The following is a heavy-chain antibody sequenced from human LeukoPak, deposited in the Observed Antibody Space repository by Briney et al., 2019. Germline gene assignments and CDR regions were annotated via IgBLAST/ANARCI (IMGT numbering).Heavy chain of an antibody. D-gene: IGHD6-19*01. CDR3: ARARIGVAVNAGFDY. Sequence: PGGSLRLSCAASGFTFSSYEMNWVRQAPGKGLEWVSYISSSGGTIYYADSVKGRFTISRDNAKNSLYLQMNSLRAEDTAVYYCARARIGVAVNAGFDYWGQGTLVTVSS. V-gene: IGHV3-48*03. CDR2: ISSSGGTI. J-gene: IGHJ4*02. CDR1: GFTFSSYE.